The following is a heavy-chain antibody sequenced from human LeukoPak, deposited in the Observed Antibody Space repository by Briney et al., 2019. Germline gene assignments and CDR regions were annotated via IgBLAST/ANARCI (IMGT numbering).Heavy chain of an antibody. Sequence: GGSLRLSCAASGFTFSSYGMHWVRQAPGKGLEWVAFIRYGGANKYYADSVKGRFTISRDNSKTTLYLEMNSLRPEDPAVFYCAGGGKIALVGTRSPQYIQHWGEGTLVSVSS. CDR2: IRYGGANK. CDR3: AGGGKIALVGTRSPQYIQH. CDR1: GFTFSSYG. J-gene: IGHJ1*01. V-gene: IGHV3-30*02. D-gene: IGHD6-19*01.